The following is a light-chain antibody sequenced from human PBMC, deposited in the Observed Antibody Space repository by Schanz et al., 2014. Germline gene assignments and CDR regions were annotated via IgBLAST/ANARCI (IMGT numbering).Light chain of an antibody. Sequence: EIVMTQSPATLSVSPGETATLSCRASQSVSTKLAWYQQKFGQAPRLLIYGVSIRATGIPARFSGSGSGTEFTLTISSLQPDDFATYYCQQYNSYWTFGQGTKVEIK. CDR1: QSVSTK. J-gene: IGKJ1*01. V-gene: IGKV3-15*01. CDR3: QQYNSYWT. CDR2: GVS.